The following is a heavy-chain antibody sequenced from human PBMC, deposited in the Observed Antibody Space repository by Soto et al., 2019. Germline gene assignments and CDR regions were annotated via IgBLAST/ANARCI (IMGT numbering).Heavy chain of an antibody. J-gene: IGHJ4*02. V-gene: IGHV3-74*01. D-gene: IGHD2-8*01. CDR1: GFTFSGHW. Sequence: EVQLVESGGGLVQPGGSLRLSCAASGFTFSGHWMHWVRHVPGKGLEWVSRVTRDGTSTDYADAVKGRFTISRDNVKSTIYLQMNSLRPEDTAVYYCARRSIVSGNGGLDVWGQGVMVTVSS. CDR2: VTRDGTST. CDR3: ARRSIVSGNGGLDV.